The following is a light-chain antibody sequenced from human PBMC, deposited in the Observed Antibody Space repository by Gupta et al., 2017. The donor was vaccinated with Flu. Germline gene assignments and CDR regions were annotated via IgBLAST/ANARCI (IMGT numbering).Light chain of an antibody. CDR1: ESVNRNH. J-gene: IGKJ2*01. CDR3: HHDGTSPYT. CDR2: GTS. Sequence: GTLSLSPGEGVTLSCRASESVNRNHLAWYQQKPGQAPRLLMYGTSNRAPGVPDRFSGGGSGTDFTLTINRLEPEDSALFYCHHDGTSPYTFGQGTKLEIK. V-gene: IGKV3-20*01.